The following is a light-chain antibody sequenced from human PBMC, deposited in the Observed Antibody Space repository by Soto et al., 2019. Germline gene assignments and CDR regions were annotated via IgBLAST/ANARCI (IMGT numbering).Light chain of an antibody. CDR3: GTWDTSLSVKWV. V-gene: IGLV1-51*02. CDR2: ENN. CDR1: SSNIGNNY. J-gene: IGLJ3*02. Sequence: QSVLTQPPSVSAAPGQKVTISCSGSSSNIGNNYVSWYQQLPGTAPKLHIYENNKRPSGIPDRFSGSKSGTSATLGITGLQTGDEADYYCGTWDTSLSVKWVFGGGTKLTVL.